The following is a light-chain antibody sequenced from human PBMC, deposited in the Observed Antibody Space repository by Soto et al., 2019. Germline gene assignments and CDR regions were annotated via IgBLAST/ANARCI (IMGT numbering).Light chain of an antibody. CDR3: QQYYSSPPT. V-gene: IGKV4-1*01. CDR1: QSVLSSSNSRNY. J-gene: IGKJ1*01. Sequence: DIVMTQSPDSLAVSLGERATFNCKSSQSVLSSSNSRNYLAWYQQKPRQPPKLLIYWASTRESGVPDRFSGSGSGTDFPLTISNLQAEDVAVYYCQQYYSSPPTFGQGTKVEIK. CDR2: WAS.